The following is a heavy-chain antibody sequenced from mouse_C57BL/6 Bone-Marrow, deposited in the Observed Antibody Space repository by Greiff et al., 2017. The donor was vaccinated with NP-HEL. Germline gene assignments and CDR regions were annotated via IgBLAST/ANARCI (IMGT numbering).Heavy chain of an antibody. J-gene: IGHJ1*03. Sequence: EVMLVESGGGLVQPGESLKLSCESNEYEFPSHDMSWVRKTPEKRLEFVAAINNDGGSPSSPATMDRRFIISRDNTKKTLYLQMSSLRSEDTALYYCARHGNVYWYFDVWGTGTTVTVSS. D-gene: IGHD2-1*01. V-gene: IGHV5-2*01. CDR2: INNDGGSP. CDR3: ARHGNVYWYFDV. CDR1: EYEFPSHD.